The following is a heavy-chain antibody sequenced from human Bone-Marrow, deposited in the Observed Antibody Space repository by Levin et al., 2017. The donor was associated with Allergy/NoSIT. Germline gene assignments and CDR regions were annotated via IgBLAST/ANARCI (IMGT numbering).Heavy chain of an antibody. CDR1: GFTFSSYG. Sequence: GGSLRLSCAASGFTFSSYGMHWVRQAPGKGLEWVAVISYDGSNKYYADSVKGRFTISRDNSKNTLYLQMNSLRAEDTAVYYCAKEALGWQLAYYFDYWGQGTLVTVSS. CDR3: AKEALGWQLAYYFDY. D-gene: IGHD2-15*01. V-gene: IGHV3-30*18. CDR2: ISYDGSNK. J-gene: IGHJ4*02.